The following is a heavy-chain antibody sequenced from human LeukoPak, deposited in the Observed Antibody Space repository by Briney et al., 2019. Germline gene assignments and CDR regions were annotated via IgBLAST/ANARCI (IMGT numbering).Heavy chain of an antibody. CDR3: ARLTVAGTVRPMDAFDI. V-gene: IGHV4-34*01. D-gene: IGHD6-19*01. J-gene: IGHJ3*02. CDR2: INHSGST. Sequence: PSETLSLTCAVYGGSFSGYYWSWIRQPPGKGLEWIGEINHSGSTNYNPSLKSRVTISVDTSKNQFSLKLSSVTAADTAVYYCARLTVAGTVRPMDAFDIWGQGTMVTVSS. CDR1: GGSFSGYY.